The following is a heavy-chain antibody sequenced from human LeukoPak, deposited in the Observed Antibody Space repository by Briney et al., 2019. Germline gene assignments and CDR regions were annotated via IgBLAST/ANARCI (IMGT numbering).Heavy chain of an antibody. V-gene: IGHV3-30*18. CDR3: AKDGFIDTAMVIGGRHADPTTNYYYGMDV. Sequence: GRSLRLSCAASGFTFSSYGMHWVRQAPGKGLEWVAVTSYDGSNKYYADSVKGRFTISRDNSKNTLYLQMNSLRAEDTAVYYCAKDGFIDTAMVIGGRHADPTTNYYYGMDVWGQGTTVTVSS. D-gene: IGHD5-18*01. CDR1: GFTFSSYG. J-gene: IGHJ6*02. CDR2: TSYDGSNK.